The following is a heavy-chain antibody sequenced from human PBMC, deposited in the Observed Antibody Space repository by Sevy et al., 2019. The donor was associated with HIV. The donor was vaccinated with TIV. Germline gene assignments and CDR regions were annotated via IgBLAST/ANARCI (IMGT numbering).Heavy chain of an antibody. CDR3: ARDNSLSYRGALHI. J-gene: IGHJ3*02. CDR1: GDSISRYY. V-gene: IGHV4-4*07. CDR2: IDGSGSS. D-gene: IGHD3-10*01. Sequence: SETLSLTCTVSGDSISRYYWTWLRQPAGKGLEWIGRIDGSGSSNYNPSLNSRLIISVDTSKNEFSLKLKSVTAADTAVYYCARDNSLSYRGALHIWGHGTMVTVSS.